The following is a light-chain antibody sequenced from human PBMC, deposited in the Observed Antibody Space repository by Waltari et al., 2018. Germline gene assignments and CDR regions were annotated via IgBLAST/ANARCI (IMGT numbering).Light chain of an antibody. CDR1: SSDVGGYNF. J-gene: IGLJ2*01. CDR3: SSYITGITHVV. V-gene: IGLV2-14*03. CDR2: DVS. Sequence: QSALTQPASVSGSPEQSITISCTGTSSDVGGYNFVSWYQQHPGKAPKLFLFDVSNLPPGVSNRFSGSKSGNTASLTISGLQAEDEADYYCSSYITGITHVVFGGGTKLTVL.